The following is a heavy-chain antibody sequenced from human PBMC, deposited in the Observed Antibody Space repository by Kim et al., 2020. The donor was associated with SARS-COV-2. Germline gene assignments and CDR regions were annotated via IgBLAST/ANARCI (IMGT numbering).Heavy chain of an antibody. CDR2: IYYSGST. Sequence: SETLSLTCTVSGGSISSYYWSWIRQPPGKGLEWIGYIYYSGSTNYNPSLKSRVTISVDTSKNQFSLKLSSVTAADTAVYYCARVPKEGTYSSSWTSWFDPWGQGTLVTVSS. CDR1: GGSISSYY. D-gene: IGHD6-13*01. CDR3: ARVPKEGTYSSSWTSWFDP. V-gene: IGHV4-59*13. J-gene: IGHJ5*02.